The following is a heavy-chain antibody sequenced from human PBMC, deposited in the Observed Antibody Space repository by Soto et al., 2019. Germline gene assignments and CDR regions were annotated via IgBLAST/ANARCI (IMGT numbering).Heavy chain of an antibody. J-gene: IGHJ4*02. Sequence: QITLKESGPTLVKPTQTLTLTCTFSGFSLRSSGVGVGWIRQPPGKALEWLALIYWDDDKRYSPSLKSRLTITKDTSKNQVVLTMTNMDPVDTATYYCAHRGVDVSLDYWGQGTLVTVSS. CDR3: AHRGVDVSLDY. V-gene: IGHV2-5*02. CDR1: GFSLRSSGVG. D-gene: IGHD2-2*01. CDR2: IYWDDDK.